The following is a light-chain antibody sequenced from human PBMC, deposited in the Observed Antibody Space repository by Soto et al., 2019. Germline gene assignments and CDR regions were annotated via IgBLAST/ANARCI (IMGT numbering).Light chain of an antibody. CDR3: QYYDATNQV. CDR1: SGSIASNY. CDR2: EDN. Sequence: NFILTQPHSVSESPGKTVTISCTRSSGSIASNYVQWYQQRPGSSPTTVIYEDNQRPSGVPDRFSGAIDSSSNSASLTISRLDTEDEADYYCQYYDATNQVFGGGTKLTVL. V-gene: IGLV6-57*01. J-gene: IGLJ3*02.